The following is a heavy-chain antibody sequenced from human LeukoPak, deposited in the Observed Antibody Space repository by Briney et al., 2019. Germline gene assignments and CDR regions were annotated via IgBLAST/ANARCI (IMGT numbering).Heavy chain of an antibody. CDR1: GGSISRGGYC. CDR2: IDYSGST. J-gene: IGHJ4*02. Sequence: SQTLSLTCTVSGGSISRGGYCWSWIRQHPGKGLEWIGYIDYSGSTFYNPSLKSRLTMSIDTSKNQFSLKLSSVTAADTAVYYCAADTSGYRISNYWGQGTLVTVSS. CDR3: AADTSGYRISNY. D-gene: IGHD3-22*01. V-gene: IGHV4-31*03.